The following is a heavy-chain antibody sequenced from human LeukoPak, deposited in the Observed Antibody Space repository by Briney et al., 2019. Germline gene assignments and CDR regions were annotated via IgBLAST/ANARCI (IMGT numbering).Heavy chain of an antibody. D-gene: IGHD2-2*03. CDR1: GGSISSGGYS. CDR2: IYHSGST. V-gene: IGHV4-30-2*01. CDR3: ARAGYRDAFDI. J-gene: IGHJ3*02. Sequence: PSQTLSLTCAVSGGSISSGGYSWSWTRQPPGKGLEWIGYIYHSGSTYYNPSLKSRVTISVDRSKNQFSLKLSSVTAADTAVYYCARAGYRDAFDIWGQGTMVTVSS.